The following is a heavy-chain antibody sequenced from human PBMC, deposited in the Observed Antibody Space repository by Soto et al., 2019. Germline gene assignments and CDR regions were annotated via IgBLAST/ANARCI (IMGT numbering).Heavy chain of an antibody. CDR2: INAGNGNT. J-gene: IGHJ4*02. V-gene: IGHV1-3*01. Sequence: GASVKVSCKASGYTLTRYSIHWVRQAPGQRLEWMGWINAGNGNTKFSQKFQGRVTITRDTSASTAYMELRGLRSEDTAVYYCAIPGTYYFDNSDNYFDFWGQGTLVTVSS. D-gene: IGHD3-22*01. CDR1: GYTLTRYS. CDR3: AIPGTYYFDNSDNYFDF.